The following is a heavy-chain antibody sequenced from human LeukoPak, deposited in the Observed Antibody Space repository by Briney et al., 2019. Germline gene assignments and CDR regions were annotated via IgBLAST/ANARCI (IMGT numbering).Heavy chain of an antibody. CDR3: ARTSPTGVDNWFDP. J-gene: IGHJ5*02. D-gene: IGHD4-23*01. Sequence: SGTLSLTCAVSGGSISSSNWWSWVRQPPGKGLEWIGEIYHSGSTNYNPSLKSRVTISVDTSKNQFSLKLSSVTAADTAVYYCARTSPTGVDNWFDPWGQGTLVTVSS. CDR2: IYHSGST. CDR1: GGSISSSNW. V-gene: IGHV4-4*02.